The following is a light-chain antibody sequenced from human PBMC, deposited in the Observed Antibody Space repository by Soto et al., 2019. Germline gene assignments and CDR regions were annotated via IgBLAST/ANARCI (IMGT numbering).Light chain of an antibody. CDR1: SSDVGAFKY. V-gene: IGLV2-11*01. CDR2: DVS. J-gene: IGLJ1*01. CDR3: SSYVGDSNYV. Sequence: QSVLAQPPSVSGSPGQSVTISCGGTSSDVGAFKYVSWYQQYPGKAPKLMIFDVSERPSGVPDRFSGSKSANTASLTISGLQTEDEAEYYCSSYVGDSNYVFGPGTRSPS.